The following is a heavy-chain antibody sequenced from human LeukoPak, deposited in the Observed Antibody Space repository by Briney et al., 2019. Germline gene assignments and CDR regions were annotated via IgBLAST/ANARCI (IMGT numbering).Heavy chain of an antibody. J-gene: IGHJ4*02. V-gene: IGHV3-48*02. D-gene: IGHD6-13*01. Sequence: GRSLRLSCSASGFTFSSYAMHWVRQAPGKGLEWVSYISSSTTTVYYADSVKGRFTISRDNAKNSLYLQMNSLRDEDTAVYYCARDRSSSAAPSLSYWGQGTLVTVSS. CDR1: GFTFSSYA. CDR2: ISSSTTTV. CDR3: ARDRSSSAAPSLSY.